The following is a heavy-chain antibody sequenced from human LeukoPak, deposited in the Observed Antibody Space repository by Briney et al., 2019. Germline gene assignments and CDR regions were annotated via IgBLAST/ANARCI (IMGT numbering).Heavy chain of an antibody. D-gene: IGHD3-22*01. J-gene: IGHJ5*02. Sequence: PGGSLRLSCAASEIIVSSSHMIWVRQAPGKGLEWVSVIYSGGDTYYADSVKGRFTISRDNSKNTLYLQMNSLRAEDTAVYYCAKDPHYYDSSGYYSESWFDPWGQGTLVTVSS. CDR3: AKDPHYYDSSGYYSESWFDP. V-gene: IGHV3-53*05. CDR1: EIIVSSSH. CDR2: IYSGGDT.